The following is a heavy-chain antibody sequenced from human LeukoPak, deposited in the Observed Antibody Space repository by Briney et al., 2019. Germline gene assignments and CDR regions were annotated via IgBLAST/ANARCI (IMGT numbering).Heavy chain of an antibody. CDR2: FYYSGST. J-gene: IGHJ5*02. V-gene: IGHV4-39*01. CDR1: GGSISSTNYY. D-gene: IGHD3-22*01. Sequence: PSETLSLTCTVSGGSISSTNYYWGCIRQPPGRGLEWLGSFYYSGSTYYNPSLKSRVTISVDTSMNQFYLRMSSVTAADTAVYFCARLNYDSGGYYGVPSWFDPWGPGTLVTVSS. CDR3: ARLNYDSGGYYGVPSWFDP.